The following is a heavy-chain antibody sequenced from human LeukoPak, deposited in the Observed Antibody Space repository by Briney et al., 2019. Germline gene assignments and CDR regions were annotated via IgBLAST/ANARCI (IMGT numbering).Heavy chain of an antibody. Sequence: QPGGSLRLSCAASGFTFSSFALSWVRQAPGKGLEWVSSISGSGGSTSYADSVKGRFTIFRDIRAEDTAIYYCVRGCSDTCYRFDYWGQGTLVTVSS. CDR1: GFTFSSFA. CDR3: Y. D-gene: IGHD2-15*01. V-gene: IGHV3-23*01. CDR2: ISGSGGST. J-gene: IGHJ4*02.